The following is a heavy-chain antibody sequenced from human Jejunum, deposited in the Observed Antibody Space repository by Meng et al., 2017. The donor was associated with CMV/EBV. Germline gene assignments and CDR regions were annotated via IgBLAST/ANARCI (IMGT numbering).Heavy chain of an antibody. Sequence: QGRPQESGPGLVKPSETLSLTCTISGVAISHYYWTWIWQSPGKGLEWIGYVYSSGSTNYNPSLKSRITISLDASKNQFSLSLTSVTAADTAVYYCARSSGWMLDYWGQGTLVTVSS. CDR3: ARSSGWMLDY. D-gene: IGHD6-19*01. J-gene: IGHJ4*02. V-gene: IGHV4-59*01. CDR1: GVAISHYY. CDR2: VYSSGST.